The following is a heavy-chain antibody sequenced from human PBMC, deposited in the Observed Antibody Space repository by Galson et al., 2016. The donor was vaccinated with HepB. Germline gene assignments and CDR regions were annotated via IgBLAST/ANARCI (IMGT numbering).Heavy chain of an antibody. J-gene: IGHJ3*02. D-gene: IGHD1-26*01. V-gene: IGHV3-21*01. CDR3: ARGKEWEDAFDI. Sequence: SLRLSCAASGFTFGSYSVNWVRQAPGKGLEWVSSISSSGTYIYYADSVKGRFTISRDTAKRSLYLQMNSLRAEDTAVYYCARGKEWEDAFDIWGQGTMVTVSS. CDR1: GFTFGSYS. CDR2: ISSSGTYI.